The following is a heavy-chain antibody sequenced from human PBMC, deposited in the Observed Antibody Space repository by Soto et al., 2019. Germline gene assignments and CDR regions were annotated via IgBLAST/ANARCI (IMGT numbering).Heavy chain of an antibody. J-gene: IGHJ5*02. Sequence: SETLSLTSPVSGGSISSYYWSWIRQPPGKGLEWIGYIYYSGSTNYNPSLKSRVTISVDTSKNQFSLKLSSVTAADTAVYYCARGRYDFWSGYYVRSERGWFDPWGQGTLVTVSS. CDR3: ARGRYDFWSGYYVRSERGWFDP. V-gene: IGHV4-59*12. CDR2: IYYSGST. D-gene: IGHD3-3*01. CDR1: GGSISSYY.